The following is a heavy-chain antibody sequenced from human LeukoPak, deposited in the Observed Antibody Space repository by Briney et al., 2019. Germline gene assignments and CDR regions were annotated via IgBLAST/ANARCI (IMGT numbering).Heavy chain of an antibody. CDR2: IIADGSYT. J-gene: IGHJ4*02. Sequence: PGGSLRLSCAASGFTFSSYWMHWVRQAPGKGLVWASRIIADGSYTNYADSVKGRFTIARDNAKNTVYLHMNSLSAEDTAVYYCTRQLVNEDFDYWGQGILVSVSS. CDR1: GFTFSSYW. D-gene: IGHD6-13*01. V-gene: IGHV3-74*01. CDR3: TRQLVNEDFDY.